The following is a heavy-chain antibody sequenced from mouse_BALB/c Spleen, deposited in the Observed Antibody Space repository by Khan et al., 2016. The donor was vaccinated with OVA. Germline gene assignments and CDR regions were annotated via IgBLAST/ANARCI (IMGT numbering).Heavy chain of an antibody. Sequence: DVQLVESGGGLVQPGGSRKLSCAASGFTFSRFGMHWVRQAPEKGLEWVAYISSGSSTIYYGDTVKGRFTISRDTTKNTLFLQMTSLRSEDTAMYYCARDSNIDYWSQGTTLTVSS. V-gene: IGHV5-17*02. J-gene: IGHJ2*01. D-gene: IGHD4-1*01. CDR3: ARDSNIDY. CDR2: ISSGSSTI. CDR1: GFTFSRFG.